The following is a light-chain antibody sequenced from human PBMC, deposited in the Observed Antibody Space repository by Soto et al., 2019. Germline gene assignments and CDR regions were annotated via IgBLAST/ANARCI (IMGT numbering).Light chain of an antibody. CDR2: AAS. CDR1: QSISTY. J-gene: IGKJ5*01. V-gene: IGKV1-39*01. CDR3: QQSYSTPPLT. Sequence: DIQMTQSPSSLSASVGDRVTITCRASQSISTYLNWYQEKPGKAPKLLIYAASILQSGVPSRFSGSGSGTDFTLTISSLQPEDFATYYCQQSYSTPPLTFGQGIRLEIK.